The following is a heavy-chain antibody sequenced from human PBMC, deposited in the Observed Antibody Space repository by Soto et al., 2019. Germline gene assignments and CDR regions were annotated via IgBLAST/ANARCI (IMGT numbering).Heavy chain of an antibody. CDR2: MNQDGSQI. Sequence: EVQVVESGGGLVQPGGSLRLSCAVSGFTFSNYWMTWVRQAPGKGLEWVAYMNQDGSQIYYVESLRGRFTISRDNAKNSLYLQMNSLRVDATAVYYCARDRGPNTPDYWGQGTLVTVSS. CDR1: GFTFSNYW. CDR3: ARDRGPNTPDY. J-gene: IGHJ4*02. V-gene: IGHV3-7*01. D-gene: IGHD2-2*02.